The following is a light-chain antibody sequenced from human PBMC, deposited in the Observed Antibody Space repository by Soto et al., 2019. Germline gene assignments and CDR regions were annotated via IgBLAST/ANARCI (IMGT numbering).Light chain of an antibody. CDR2: GNR. CDR1: SSNLGAGYD. J-gene: IGLJ3*02. V-gene: IGLV1-40*01. CDR3: QAYDYSLTASV. Sequence: QSVLTQPPSVSGAPGQRVTFSCTGNSSNLGAGYDVHWYRQLPGAAPKLVIFGNRNRPSGVPERFSGSKSGTSASLAITGLQGEDEADYYCQAYDYSLTASVFGGGTKVTVL.